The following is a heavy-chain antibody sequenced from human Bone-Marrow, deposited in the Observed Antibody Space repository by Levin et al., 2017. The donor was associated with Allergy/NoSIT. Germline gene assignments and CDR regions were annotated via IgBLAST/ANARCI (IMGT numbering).Heavy chain of an antibody. CDR3: ARDRCSSTSCQFDY. CDR2: ISSSSSTI. Sequence: PGESLKISCAASGFTLSSYSMNWVRQAPGKGLEWVSFISSSSSTIYYADSVMGRFTISRDNALSSVYLQMNSLRDDDTAVYYCARDRCSSTSCQFDYWGQGTLVTVSS. V-gene: IGHV3-48*02. D-gene: IGHD2-2*01. CDR1: GFTLSSYS. J-gene: IGHJ4*02.